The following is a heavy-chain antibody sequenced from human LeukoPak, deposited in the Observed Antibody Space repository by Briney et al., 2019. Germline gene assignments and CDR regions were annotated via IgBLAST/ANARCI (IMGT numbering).Heavy chain of an antibody. J-gene: IGHJ4*02. D-gene: IGHD2-2*01. CDR2: IYPGDSDT. CDR1: GYSFTSYW. Sequence: GASLQISCKGSGYSFTSYWIGWVCQMPGKGLEWMGIIYPGDSDTRYSPSFQGQVTISADKSISTAYLQWSSLKASDTAMYYCARARYCSSTSCYFDYWGQGTLVTVSS. V-gene: IGHV5-51*01. CDR3: ARARYCSSTSCYFDY.